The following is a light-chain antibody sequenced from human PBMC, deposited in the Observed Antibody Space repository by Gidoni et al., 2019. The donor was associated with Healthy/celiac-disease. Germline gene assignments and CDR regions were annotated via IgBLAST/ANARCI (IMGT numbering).Light chain of an antibody. Sequence: DIQLTQSPSSLSASVGDRVTITCRASHDISNYLAWYQQKPGKVPKLLIYAASTLQSGVPSRFSGSGSGTDFTLTISSVQPEDVATYYCQKYNSAPRTFGPGTKVDIK. CDR1: HDISNY. J-gene: IGKJ3*01. CDR3: QKYNSAPRT. CDR2: AAS. V-gene: IGKV1-27*01.